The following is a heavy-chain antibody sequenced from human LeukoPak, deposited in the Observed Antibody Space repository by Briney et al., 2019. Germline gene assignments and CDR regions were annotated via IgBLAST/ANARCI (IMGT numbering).Heavy chain of an antibody. V-gene: IGHV1-8*03. J-gene: IGHJ4*02. CDR1: GYTFTSYD. CDR3: ARNYFDVLTGYSPPDY. Sequence: GASVKVSCKASGYTFTSYDINWVRQATGQGLEWMGWMNPNSGNTGYAQKFQGRVTITRNTSISTAYMELSSLRSEDTAVYYCARNYFDVLTGYSPPDYWGQGTLVTVSS. CDR2: MNPNSGNT. D-gene: IGHD3-9*01.